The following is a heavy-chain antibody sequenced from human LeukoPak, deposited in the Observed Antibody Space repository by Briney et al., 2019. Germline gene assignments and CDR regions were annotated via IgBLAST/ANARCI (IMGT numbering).Heavy chain of an antibody. V-gene: IGHV3-21*01. Sequence: GGSLRLSFAASGFTFSSYSMNWVRQAPGKGLEWVSSISSSSSYIYYADSVKGRFTISRDNAKNSLYLQMNSLRAEDTAVYYCARGQQLVPPGDIWGQGTMVTVSS. CDR1: GFTFSSYS. CDR3: ARGQQLVPPGDI. D-gene: IGHD6-13*01. J-gene: IGHJ3*02. CDR2: ISSSSSYI.